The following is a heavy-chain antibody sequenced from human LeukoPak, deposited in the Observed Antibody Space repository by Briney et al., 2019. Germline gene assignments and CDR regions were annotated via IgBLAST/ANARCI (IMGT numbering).Heavy chain of an antibody. CDR2: ISAYNGNT. J-gene: IGHJ4*02. CDR3: ATTLGPPYYYGSGSYDFDY. CDR1: GYTFTSYG. V-gene: IGHV1-18*04. D-gene: IGHD3-10*01. Sequence: ASVKVSCKASGYTFTSYGISWVRQAHGQGLEWMGWISAYNGNTNYAQKLQGRVTMTTDTSTSTAYMELRSLRSDDTAVYYCATTLGPPYYYGSGSYDFDYWGQGTLVTVSS.